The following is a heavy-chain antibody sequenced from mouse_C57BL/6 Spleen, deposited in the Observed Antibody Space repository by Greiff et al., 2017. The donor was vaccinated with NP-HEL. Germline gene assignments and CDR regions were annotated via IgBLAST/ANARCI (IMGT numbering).Heavy chain of an antibody. CDR2: ICRGGGNT. CDR3: ARGGNYVGEWYVEG. D-gene: IGHD2-1*01. J-gene: IGHJ1*03. Sequence: EVLLVESGGGLVKPGGSLKLSCAASGFTFRSSSLSWVPPTPETRLEWVATICRGGGNTYYPDSVQGRFTISRDNAKNTLYLQMSSLRSEERGLYYGARGGNYVGEWYVEGGGTGTRVTVSS. CDR1: GFTFRSSS. V-gene: IGHV5-9*01.